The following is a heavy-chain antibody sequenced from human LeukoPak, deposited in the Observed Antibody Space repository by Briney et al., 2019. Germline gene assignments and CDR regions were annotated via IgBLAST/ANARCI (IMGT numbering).Heavy chain of an antibody. CDR2: INPNGDAT. Sequence: GASVKVSCKPSGYTFTKYLIHWVRQAPGQGLEWVGTINPNGDATNYAPRLQGRLTLTQDTSTSTVYMELRGLTLDDTAVYYSARPLFCAFDNCGYWLDPWGPGTLVTVSS. D-gene: IGHD1-20*01. J-gene: IGHJ5*02. CDR3: ARPLFCAFDNCGYWLDP. CDR1: GYTFTKYL. V-gene: IGHV1-46*01.